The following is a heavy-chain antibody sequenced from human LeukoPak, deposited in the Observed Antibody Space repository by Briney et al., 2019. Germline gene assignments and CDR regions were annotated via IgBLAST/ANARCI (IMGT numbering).Heavy chain of an antibody. CDR2: IRNKANSYTT. Sequence: PGGSLRLSCAASGFTFSDHYIDWDRQAPGKGLEWVGRIRNKANSYTTDYAASVKGRFTISGDDSKNSVYLQMNSLKTEDTAMYYCTSGYCSGGSCYSASFAYWGQGTLVTVSS. D-gene: IGHD2-15*01. CDR1: GFTFSDHY. CDR3: TSGYCSGGSCYSASFAY. V-gene: IGHV3-72*01. J-gene: IGHJ4*02.